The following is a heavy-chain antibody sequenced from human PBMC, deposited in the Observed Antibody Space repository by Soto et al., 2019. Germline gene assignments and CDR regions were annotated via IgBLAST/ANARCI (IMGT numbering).Heavy chain of an antibody. CDR2: ISGSGGGT. V-gene: IGHV3-23*01. J-gene: IGHJ4*02. D-gene: IGHD1-1*01. CDR3: AKFGMATTKRSPPYFIDY. Sequence: GGSLRLSCAASGFTFSSYAMSWVRQAPGKGLEWVSSISGSGGGTYYADSVKGRFTFSRDNSKNTLYLQMNSLRAEDTAVYYCAKFGMATTKRSPPYFIDYWGQGALVTVSS. CDR1: GFTFSSYA.